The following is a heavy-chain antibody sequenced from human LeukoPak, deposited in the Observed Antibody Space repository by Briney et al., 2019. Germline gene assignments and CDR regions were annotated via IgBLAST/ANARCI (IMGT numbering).Heavy chain of an antibody. CDR2: MNPNSGNT. D-gene: IGHD4-11*01. CDR3: ARAFDDYSNYGSEYFQH. V-gene: IGHV1-8*01. CDR1: GYTFTSYD. Sequence: ASVKVSCKASGYTFTSYDINWVRQATGQGLEWMGWMNPNSGNTGYAQKFQGRVTMTRNTSISTAYMELSSLRSEDTAVYYCARAFDDYSNYGSEYFQHWGQGTLVTISS. J-gene: IGHJ1*01.